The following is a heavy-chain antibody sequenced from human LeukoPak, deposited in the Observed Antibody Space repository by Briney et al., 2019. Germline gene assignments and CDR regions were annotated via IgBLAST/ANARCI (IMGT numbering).Heavy chain of an antibody. CDR3: ARAENLYDSSGYYCPL. J-gene: IGHJ4*02. V-gene: IGHV3-23*01. D-gene: IGHD3-22*01. CDR1: GFTFTSHA. CDR2: ISGNGRTT. Sequence: GGSLRLSCTASGFTFTSHAMTWVRQAPGKGPEWASSISGNGRTTYYSDSVKGRFTISRHNSKNTLYLQMNSLRAEDTAVYYCARAENLYDSSGYYCPLWGQGTLVTVSS.